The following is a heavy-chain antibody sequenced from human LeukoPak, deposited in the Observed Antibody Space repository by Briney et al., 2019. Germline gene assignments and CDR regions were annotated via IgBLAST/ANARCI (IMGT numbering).Heavy chain of an antibody. CDR1: GFAFGDHA. CDR3: TRDVSSSWYEGAGY. CDR2: IRSKPYGGTT. Sequence: GGSLRLSCTASGFAFGDHAMGWFRQAPGKGLEWVGFIRSKPYGGTTEYAASVKGRFTISRDDSKSIAYLRMNSLKTEDTAVYYCTRDVSSSWYEGAGYWGQGTLVTVSS. V-gene: IGHV3-49*03. J-gene: IGHJ4*02. D-gene: IGHD6-13*01.